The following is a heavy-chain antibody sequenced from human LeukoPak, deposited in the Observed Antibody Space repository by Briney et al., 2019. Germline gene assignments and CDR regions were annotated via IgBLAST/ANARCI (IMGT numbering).Heavy chain of an antibody. D-gene: IGHD6-13*01. CDR2: IKQDGSEK. J-gene: IGHJ4*02. V-gene: IGHV3-7*01. CDR1: GFTFSSYW. Sequence: GGSLRLSCAASGFTFSSYWMSWVRQAPGKGLEWVANIKQDGSEKYYVDSVKGRFTISRDNAKNSLYLQMNSLRAEDTAVYYCARSSLGRIAAAGTPDYWGQGTLVTVSS. CDR3: ARSSLGRIAAAGTPDY.